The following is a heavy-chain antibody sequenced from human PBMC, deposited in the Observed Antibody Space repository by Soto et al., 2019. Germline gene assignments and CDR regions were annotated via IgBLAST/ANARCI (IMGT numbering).Heavy chain of an antibody. CDR2: ISSNGGST. Sequence: PGGSLRLSCSASGFTFSSYAMHWVRQAPGKGLEYVSAISSNGGSTYYADSVKGRFTISRDNSKNTLYLQMSSLRAEDTAVYYCVKDRSLLVIQGDYWGQGTLVTVSS. CDR1: GFTFSSYA. V-gene: IGHV3-64D*08. J-gene: IGHJ4*02. CDR3: VKDRSLLVIQGDY. D-gene: IGHD3-10*01.